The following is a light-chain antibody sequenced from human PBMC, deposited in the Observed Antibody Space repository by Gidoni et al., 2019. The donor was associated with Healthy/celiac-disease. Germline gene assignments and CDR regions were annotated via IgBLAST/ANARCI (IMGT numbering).Light chain of an antibody. V-gene: IGKV1-5*01. J-gene: IGKJ1*01. CDR2: DAS. CDR1: QSISSW. CDR3: QQYNSYAPT. Sequence: DIQMPQSPSTLSASVGDRVTITCRDSQSISSWLAWYQQKPGKAPKLLIYDASRLESGVTSRFSGSGSVTEFTLTISSLQPDDFATYYCQQYNSYAPTFGQGTKVEIK.